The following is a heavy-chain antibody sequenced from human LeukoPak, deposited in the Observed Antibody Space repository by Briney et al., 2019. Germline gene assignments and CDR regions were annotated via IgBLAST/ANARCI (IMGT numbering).Heavy chain of an antibody. CDR2: ISGSGGST. V-gene: IGHV3-23*01. D-gene: IGHD6-13*01. CDR1: GFTFSSYA. J-gene: IGHJ3*02. Sequence: GGSLRLSCAASGFTFSSYAMSWVRQAPGKGLEWVSAISGSGGSTYYADSVKGRFTISRDNSKNTLYLQMNSLRAEDTAVYYCARSSSWYDGFDIWGQGTMVTVSS. CDR3: ARSSSWYDGFDI.